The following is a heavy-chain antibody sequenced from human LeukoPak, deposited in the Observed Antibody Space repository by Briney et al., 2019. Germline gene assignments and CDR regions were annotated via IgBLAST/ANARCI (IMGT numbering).Heavy chain of an antibody. CDR1: GFNFGSYS. D-gene: IGHD2-2*01. CDR2: ISADSATT. V-gene: IGHV3-23*01. Sequence: GGSLRLSCAASGFNFGSYSMTWVRQAPGKGLEWVSVISADSATTFYADSVKGRFTISRDNAKNSLSLQMNSLRAEDTAVYFCARGFTGWVTSPIDYWGQGTLVTVSS. CDR3: ARGFTGWVTSPIDY. J-gene: IGHJ4*02.